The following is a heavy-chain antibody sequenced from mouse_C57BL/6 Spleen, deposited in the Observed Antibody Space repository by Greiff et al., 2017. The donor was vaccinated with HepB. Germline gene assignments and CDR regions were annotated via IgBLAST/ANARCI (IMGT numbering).Heavy chain of an antibody. CDR3: TRRVIIYYDYDERFAY. Sequence: QVQLKESGAELVRPGASVTLSCKASGYTFTDYEMHWVKQTPVHGLEWIGAIDPETGGTAYNQKFKGKAILTADKSSSTAYMELRSLTSEDSAVYYCTRRVIIYYDYDERFAYWGQGTLVTVSA. D-gene: IGHD2-4*01. CDR1: GYTFTDYE. V-gene: IGHV1-15*01. J-gene: IGHJ3*01. CDR2: IDPETGGT.